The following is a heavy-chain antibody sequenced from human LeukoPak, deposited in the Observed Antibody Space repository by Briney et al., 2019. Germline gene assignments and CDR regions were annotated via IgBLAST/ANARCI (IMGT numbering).Heavy chain of an antibody. CDR2: IKSKTDGGTT. CDR3: TTAQVMSGWYTGSDY. V-gene: IGHV3-15*01. D-gene: IGHD6-19*01. Sequence: GGSLRLSCAASGFTFSNAWMSWVRQAPGKGLEWVGRIKSKTDGGTTDYAAPVKGRFTISRDDSKNTLYLQMNSLKTEDTAVYYCTTAQVMSGWYTGSDYWGQGTLVTVSS. J-gene: IGHJ4*02. CDR1: GFTFSNAW.